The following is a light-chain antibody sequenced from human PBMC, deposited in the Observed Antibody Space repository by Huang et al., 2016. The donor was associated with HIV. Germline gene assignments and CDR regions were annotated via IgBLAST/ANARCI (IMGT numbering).Light chain of an antibody. CDR2: DAS. CDR1: HNINDF. Sequence: EIVLTQSPATLSLSPGERATVSCRASHNINDFLAWYHQTPGQPPILLIYDASTRASGIPARFSGNGSGTHFTLMISSLEPEDFAIYYCQQRSTWPRSITFGQGTRLEI. J-gene: IGKJ5*01. CDR3: QQRSTWPRSIT. V-gene: IGKV3-11*01.